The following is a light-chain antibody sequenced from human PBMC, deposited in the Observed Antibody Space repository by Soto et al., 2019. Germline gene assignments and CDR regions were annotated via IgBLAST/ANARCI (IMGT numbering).Light chain of an antibody. V-gene: IGKV1-27*01. CDR1: QDINNY. J-gene: IGKJ1*01. Sequence: DIQMTQSPSSLSASVGDRVTITCRASQDINNYLAWYQVQPGKGPKLLIYAASTLQSGFASRFSGSGSGTDFTLTISSLQPEDVATHFCQKYNSAPRTYGQGTRVEI. CDR2: AAS. CDR3: QKYNSAPRT.